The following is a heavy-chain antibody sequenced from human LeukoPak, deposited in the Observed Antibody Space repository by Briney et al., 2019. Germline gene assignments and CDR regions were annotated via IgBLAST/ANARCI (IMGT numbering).Heavy chain of an antibody. CDR2: INHSGST. CDR1: GFTFSSYS. V-gene: IGHV4-34*01. J-gene: IGHJ4*02. CDR3: VKEGF. Sequence: GSLRLSCAASGFTFSSYSMNWVRQAPGKGLEWIGEINHSGSTYYNPSLKSRVTISQDTSKNQFSLKLDSVTAADTAVYYCVKEGFWGRGTLVTVSS.